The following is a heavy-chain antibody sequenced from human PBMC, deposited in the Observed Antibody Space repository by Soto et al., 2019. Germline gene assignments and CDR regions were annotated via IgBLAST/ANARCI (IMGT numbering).Heavy chain of an antibody. CDR2: ISFSGDYI. CDR1: GFPLEKYG. CDR3: AREYAFLERLLKENYYYYGMDV. Sequence: GGSLRLSCAVSGFPLEKYGMNWVRQAPGKGLEWVSSISFSGDYIYYADSVKGRFTISRDNARNSLYLQMNRLGVDDTALYFCAREYAFLERLLKENYYYYGMDVWGQGTTVTVSS. V-gene: IGHV3-21*01. D-gene: IGHD3-3*02. J-gene: IGHJ6*02.